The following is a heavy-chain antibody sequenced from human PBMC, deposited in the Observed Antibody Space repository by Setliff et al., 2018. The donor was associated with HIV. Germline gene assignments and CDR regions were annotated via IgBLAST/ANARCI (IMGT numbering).Heavy chain of an antibody. V-gene: IGHV4-39*01. CDR1: GDSISSSIYY. CDR3: ARAGGTSSPIDYHSYIDV. D-gene: IGHD6-6*01. Sequence: PSETLSLTCTVSGDSISSSIYYWGWVRQPPGKGLEWIGGIYYTGSPFYTPSLKSRVTISVDPSNTQFSLKLSSVPAADTAVYYCARAGGTSSPIDYHSYIDVWGKGTTVTVSS. CDR2: IYYTGSP. J-gene: IGHJ6*03.